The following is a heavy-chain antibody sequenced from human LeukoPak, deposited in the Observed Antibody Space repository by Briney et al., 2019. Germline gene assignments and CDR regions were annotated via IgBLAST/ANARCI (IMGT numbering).Heavy chain of an antibody. CDR2: ISGYNGNT. CDR3: ARDRSPDFWSGDYRDAFDI. V-gene: IGHV1-18*01. D-gene: IGHD3-3*01. Sequence: ASVKVSCKASGYTFTSYGISWVRQAPGQGLEWMGWISGYNGNTNSAQKLQGRVSMTTDTSTSPAYMELRSMRSDDTAVYYCARDRSPDFWSGDYRDAFDIWGQGTMVTVSS. J-gene: IGHJ3*02. CDR1: GYTFTSYG.